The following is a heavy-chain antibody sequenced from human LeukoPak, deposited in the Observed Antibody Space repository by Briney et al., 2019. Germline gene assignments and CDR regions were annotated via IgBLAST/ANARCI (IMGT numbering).Heavy chain of an antibody. V-gene: IGHV3-33*01. D-gene: IGHD2-15*01. CDR2: IWYDGSNK. J-gene: IGHJ3*02. CDR1: GFTFSSYG. Sequence: PGGSLRLSCAASGFTFSSYGMHWVRQAPGKGLEWVAVIWYDGSNKYYADSVKGRFTISRDNSKNTLYLQMNSLRAEDTAVYYCARDRGYCSGGSCSHDAFDIWGQGTMVTVSS. CDR3: ARDRGYCSGGSCSHDAFDI.